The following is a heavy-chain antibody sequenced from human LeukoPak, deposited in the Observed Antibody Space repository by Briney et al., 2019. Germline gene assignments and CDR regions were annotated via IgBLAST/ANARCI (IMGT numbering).Heavy chain of an antibody. CDR2: ISGSGDST. CDR1: GFTFSYYD. D-gene: IGHD1-20*01. Sequence: GGSLRLSCAASGFTFSYYDMNWVRQAPGKGLEWVSAISGSGDSTYYADSVKGRFTISRDNSKNTLYLQILCLRAEDTAVYYCVKESIAGEPAGDSGYWGQGTLVTVSS. CDR3: VKESIAGEPAGDSGY. V-gene: IGHV3-23*01. J-gene: IGHJ4*02.